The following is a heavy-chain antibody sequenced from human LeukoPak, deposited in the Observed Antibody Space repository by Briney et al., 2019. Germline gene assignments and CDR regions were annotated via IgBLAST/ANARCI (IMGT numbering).Heavy chain of an antibody. Sequence: SVKVSCKASGGTFSSYAISWVRQAPGQGREWMGRIITIFGTADYAQKFQGRVTITTDESTSTAYMELSSLRSEDTAVYYGARDQMQQLVDYYYMDVWGKGTTVTVSS. V-gene: IGHV1-69*05. J-gene: IGHJ6*03. CDR2: IITIFGTA. CDR3: ARDQMQQLVDYYYMDV. D-gene: IGHD6-6*01. CDR1: GGTFSSYA.